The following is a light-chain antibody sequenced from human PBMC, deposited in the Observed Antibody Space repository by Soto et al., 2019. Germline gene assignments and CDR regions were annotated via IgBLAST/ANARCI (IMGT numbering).Light chain of an antibody. V-gene: IGLV2-14*01. CDR1: SSDVGGYNY. Sequence: QSALTQPASVSGSPGQSITISCTGTSSDVGGYNYVSWYQQHPGKAPKLMIYDVSNRPSGVSNRFSGSKSGNTASLTISGLQAEDEADYYCSSYTSSSTSRVFGGGIKLTVL. CDR3: SSYTSSSTSRV. CDR2: DVS. J-gene: IGLJ2*01.